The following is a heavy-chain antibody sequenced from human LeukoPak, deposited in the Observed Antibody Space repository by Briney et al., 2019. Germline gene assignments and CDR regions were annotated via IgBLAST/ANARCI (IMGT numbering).Heavy chain of an antibody. CDR1: GYTFTSYY. J-gene: IGHJ3*02. CDR2: INPSGGST. Sequence: ASVKVSCKASGYTFTSYYMHWVRQAPGQGLEWMGIINPSGGSTSYAQKFQGRVTMTRDMSTSTVYMELSRLRSDDTAVYYCARIGYSYDDAFDIWGQGTMVTVSS. CDR3: ARIGYSYDDAFDI. V-gene: IGHV1-46*01. D-gene: IGHD5-18*01.